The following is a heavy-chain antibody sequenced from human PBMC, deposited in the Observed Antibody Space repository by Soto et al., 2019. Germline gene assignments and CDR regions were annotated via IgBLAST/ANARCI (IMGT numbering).Heavy chain of an antibody. CDR3: AVGYCSGGSCYSGY. V-gene: IGHV1-2*02. D-gene: IGHD2-15*01. Sequence: QVQLVQSGAEVKKPGASVKVSCKASGYTFTGYYMHWVRQAPGQGLEWMGWINPNSGDTNYAQKFQGRVTMTRDTSISTAYMELSRLRSDDTAVYYCAVGYCSGGSCYSGYWGQGTLVTVSS. CDR2: INPNSGDT. J-gene: IGHJ4*02. CDR1: GYTFTGYY.